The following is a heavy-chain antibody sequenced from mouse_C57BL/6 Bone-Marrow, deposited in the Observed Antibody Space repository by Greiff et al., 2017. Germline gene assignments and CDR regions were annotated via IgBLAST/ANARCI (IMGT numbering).Heavy chain of an antibody. V-gene: IGHV1-82*01. D-gene: IGHD1-1*01. Sequence: QVQLKQSGPELVKPGASVKISCKASGYAFSSSWMNWVKQRPGKGLEWIGRIYPGDGDTNYNGKFKGKATLTADKSSSTAYMQLSSLTSEDTAVYFCALFTTVGGWGQGTTLTVSS. J-gene: IGHJ2*01. CDR2: IYPGDGDT. CDR1: GYAFSSSW. CDR3: ALFTTVGG.